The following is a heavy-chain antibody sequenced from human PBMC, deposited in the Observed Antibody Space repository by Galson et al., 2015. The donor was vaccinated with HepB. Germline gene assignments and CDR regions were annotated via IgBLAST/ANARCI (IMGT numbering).Heavy chain of an antibody. CDR2: IIPILGIA. CDR3: ASSDSPMVRGEDAFDI. V-gene: IGHV1-69*04. J-gene: IGHJ3*02. CDR1: GGTFSSYA. Sequence: SVTVSCKASGGTFSSYAISWVRQAPGQGLEWMGRIIPILGIANYAQKFQGRVTITADKSTSTAYMELSSLRSEDTAVYYCASSDSPMVRGEDAFDIWGQGTMVTVSS. D-gene: IGHD3-10*01.